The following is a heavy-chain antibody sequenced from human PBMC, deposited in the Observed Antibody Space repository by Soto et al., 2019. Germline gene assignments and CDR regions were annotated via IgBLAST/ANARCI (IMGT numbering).Heavy chain of an antibody. CDR2: ISYDGSNK. CDR1: GFTFSSYA. J-gene: IGHJ5*02. V-gene: IGHV3-30-3*01. CDR3: AYKKSSVGCSSTSCYTANWFDP. D-gene: IGHD2-2*02. Sequence: LRLSCAASGFTFSSYAMHWVRQAPGKGLEWVAVISYDGSNKYYADSVKGRFTISRDNSKNTLYLQMNSLRAEDTAVYYCAYKKSSVGCSSTSCYTANWFDPWGQGTLVTVSS.